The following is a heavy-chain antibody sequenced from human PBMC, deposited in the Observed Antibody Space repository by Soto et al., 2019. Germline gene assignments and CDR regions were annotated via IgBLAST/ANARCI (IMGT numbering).Heavy chain of an antibody. V-gene: IGHV3-74*01. Sequence: EEQLVESGGGLVQPGGSLRLSCSASGFTFSSYWMHWVRQAPGKGLVWVSRISPGGSAITYADSVKGRFTISRDNAKNTLYLQMNSLRGDDTAVYYCARVPTGKYGVWNYWGQGTLVTVSS. CDR1: GFTFSSYW. CDR3: ARVPTGKYGVWNY. CDR2: ISPGGSAI. D-gene: IGHD2-8*01. J-gene: IGHJ4*02.